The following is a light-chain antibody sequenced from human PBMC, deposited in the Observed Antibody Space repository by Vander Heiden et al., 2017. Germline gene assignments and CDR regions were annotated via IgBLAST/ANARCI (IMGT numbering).Light chain of an antibody. Sequence: DIPVTQSPSSVSPSVGDTVTITCRASQDIGMWLAWYQQKSGKAPELLIYTASSLHSGVSSRFRGSGFGTEFTLTINSLQPEDSATYFCQQGQMFPYTFGQGTKVEI. CDR1: QDIGMW. V-gene: IGKV1D-12*01. J-gene: IGKJ2*01. CDR2: TAS. CDR3: QQGQMFPYT.